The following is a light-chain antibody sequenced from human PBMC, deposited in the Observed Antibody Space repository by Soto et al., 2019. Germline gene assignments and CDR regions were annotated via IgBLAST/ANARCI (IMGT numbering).Light chain of an antibody. CDR1: QDIAHY. Sequence: DIQLTQSPSSLSTSVGDSVTITGQASQDIAHYLNWYQQQPGKAPNVLTFLASTLATGVPSGFGGVGFGTNFTFTISSLQPKDIATNSCKQFEDLPRSLGRGTKVDI. J-gene: IGKJ4*01. CDR3: KQFEDLPRS. CDR2: LAS. V-gene: IGKV1-33*01.